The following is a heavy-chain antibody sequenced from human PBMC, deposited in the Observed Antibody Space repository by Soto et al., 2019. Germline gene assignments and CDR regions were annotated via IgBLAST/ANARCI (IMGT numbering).Heavy chain of an antibody. V-gene: IGHV3-33*01. CDR2: IWYDGSNE. CDR1: GFTFRSFA. CDR3: AREGVDTAMAAFDY. Sequence: GGSLRLSCAASGFTFRSFAMHWVRQAPGKGLEWAGVIWYDGSNEYYGDSVKGRFTISRDNSKNTLYLQMNSLTAADTAVYYCAREGVDTAMAAFDYWGQGTLVTVSS. J-gene: IGHJ4*02. D-gene: IGHD5-18*01.